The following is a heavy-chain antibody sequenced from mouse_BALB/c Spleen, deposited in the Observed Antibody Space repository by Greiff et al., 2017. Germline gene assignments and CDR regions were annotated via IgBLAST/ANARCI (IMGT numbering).Heavy chain of an antibody. CDR3: ARLDDGSLFDY. D-gene: IGHD2-3*01. CDR2: ISYSGST. CDR1: GYSITSDYA. V-gene: IGHV3-2*02. Sequence: VQLKESGPGLVKPSQSLSLTCTVTGYSITSDYAWNWIRQFPGNKLEWMGYISYSGSTSYNPSLKSRISITRDTSKNQFFLQLNSVTTEDTATYYCARLDDGSLFDYWGQGTTLTVSS. J-gene: IGHJ2*01.